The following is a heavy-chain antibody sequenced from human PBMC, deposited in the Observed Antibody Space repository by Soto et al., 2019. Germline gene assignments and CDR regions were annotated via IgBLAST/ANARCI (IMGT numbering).Heavy chain of an antibody. CDR3: SRLSTWAGRRDLAC. CDR2: MNQDGSES. J-gene: IGHJ4*02. Sequence: EVQLVESGGGLVQPGGSLRLSCAASGFSLSSYWMSWVRQAPGKGLEWVANMNQDGSESDYVGSVKGRFTFTRDNARNSMYLQMNSLRAEDAAVYYCSRLSTWAGRRDLACWGQGTLVTVSS. V-gene: IGHV3-7*01. CDR1: GFSLSSYW. D-gene: IGHD7-27*01.